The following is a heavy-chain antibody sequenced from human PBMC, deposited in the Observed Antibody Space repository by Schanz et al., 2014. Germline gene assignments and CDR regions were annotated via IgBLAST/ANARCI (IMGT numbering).Heavy chain of an antibody. J-gene: IGHJ4*02. D-gene: IGHD3-10*01. V-gene: IGHV3-23*01. CDR3: VRDELLWFGEVLSLDY. Sequence: EVQLLESGGGLVQPGGSLRLSCAASGFTFTNYAMSWVRQAPGKGLEWVSLISDSGDTAYYADSVKGRFTISRDNAKNSLYLEMNSLRAEDTALYYCVRDELLWFGEVLSLDYWGQGALVTVSS. CDR2: ISDSGDTA. CDR1: GFTFTNYA.